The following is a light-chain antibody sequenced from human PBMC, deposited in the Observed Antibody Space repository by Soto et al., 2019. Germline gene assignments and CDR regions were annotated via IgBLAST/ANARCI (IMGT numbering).Light chain of an antibody. J-gene: IGKJ1*01. CDR3: HQRQSWPRT. CDR2: QTA. V-gene: IGKV3-11*01. CDR1: QYINTR. Sequence: IVLTHSPATLSLFPCHRVTLSFSSSQYINTRLAWYQHRPGQAPRLLIYQTAIRAAGIPARFSASGSGTDFTLTISDVQPEDFALYYCHQRQSWPRTFGQGTKVDIK.